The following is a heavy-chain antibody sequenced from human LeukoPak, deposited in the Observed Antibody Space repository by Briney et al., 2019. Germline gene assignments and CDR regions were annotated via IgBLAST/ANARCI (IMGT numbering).Heavy chain of an antibody. CDR3: ARVISRITMIVVVMRGHAFDI. J-gene: IGHJ3*02. CDR1: GGTFSSYA. Sequence: ASVKVSCKASGGTFSSYAISWVRQAPGQGLEWMGGIIPIFGTANYAQKFQGRVTITADKSTSTAYMELSSLRSDDTAVYYCARVISRITMIVVVMRGHAFDIWGQGTMVTVSS. V-gene: IGHV1-69*06. D-gene: IGHD3-22*01. CDR2: IIPIFGTA.